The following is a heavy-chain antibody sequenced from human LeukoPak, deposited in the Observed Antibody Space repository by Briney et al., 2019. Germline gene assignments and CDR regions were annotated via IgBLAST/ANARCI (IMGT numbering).Heavy chain of an antibody. CDR3: ARDSSYYDFWSGYYFAPRAFDI. CDR2: ISAYNGNT. D-gene: IGHD3-3*01. CDR1: GYTFTSYG. V-gene: IGHV1-18*01. Sequence: GASVKVSCKASGYTFTSYGISWVRQAPGQGLEWMGWISAYNGNTNYAQKLQGRVTMTTDTSTSTAYMELRSLRSDDTAVYYCARDSSYYDFWSGYYFAPRAFDIWGQGTMVTVSS. J-gene: IGHJ3*02.